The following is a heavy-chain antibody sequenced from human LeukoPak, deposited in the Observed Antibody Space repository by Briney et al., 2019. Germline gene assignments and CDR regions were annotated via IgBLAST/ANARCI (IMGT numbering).Heavy chain of an antibody. CDR1: GGSISSYY. CDR2: IYTSGST. CDR3: AREYSSSWYDGAEYFQH. V-gene: IGHV4-4*07. J-gene: IGHJ1*01. Sequence: SETLSLTCTVSGGSISSYYWSWIRQPAGKGLEWIGRIYTSGSTNYNPSLKSRVTMSVDTSKNQFSLKLSSVTAADTAVYYCAREYSSSWYDGAEYFQHWGQGTLVTVSS. D-gene: IGHD6-13*01.